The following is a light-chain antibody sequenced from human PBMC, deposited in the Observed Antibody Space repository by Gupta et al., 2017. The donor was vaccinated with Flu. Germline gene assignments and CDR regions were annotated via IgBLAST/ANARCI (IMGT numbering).Light chain of an antibody. CDR2: QDS. CDR1: NWGNKY. J-gene: IGLJ1*01. Sequence: PGQTANITCSGDNWGNKYACWYQQKAGQSPVLVIYQDSKRPAGIPERFSGSSSGNTATLTITGTQAVEEADYYCQAGDRNTDYVFGAGTKVTVL. V-gene: IGLV3-1*01. CDR3: QAGDRNTDYV.